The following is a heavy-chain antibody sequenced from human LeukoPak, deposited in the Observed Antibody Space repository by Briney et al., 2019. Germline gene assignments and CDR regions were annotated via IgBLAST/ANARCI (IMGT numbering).Heavy chain of an antibody. D-gene: IGHD3-22*01. V-gene: IGHV1-2*02. J-gene: IGHJ4*02. CDR2: INPNSGGT. CDR3: ARAHYFDTSAYQYYFDY. CDR1: GYSFTGYY. Sequence: ASVKVSCKASGYSFTGYYLHWGRQAPGQGLEWMGWINPNSGGTNYAQKFQGRVTLTRDMSTSTAYMEVSRLTSDDTAVYYCARAHYFDTSAYQYYFDYWGQGTLVTVSS.